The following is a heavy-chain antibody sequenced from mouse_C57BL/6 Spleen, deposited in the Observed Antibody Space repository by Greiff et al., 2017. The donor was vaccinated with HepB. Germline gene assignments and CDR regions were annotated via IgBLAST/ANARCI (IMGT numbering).Heavy chain of an antibody. CDR1: GYTFTSYG. Sequence: VQLQQSGAELARPGASVKLSCKASGYTFTSYGISWVKQRTGQGLEWIGEIYPRSGNTYYNEKFKGKATLTADKSSSTAYMELRSLTSEDSAVYFCARWGGSSLYYYAMDYWGQGTSVTVSS. CDR3: ARWGGSSLYYYAMDY. V-gene: IGHV1-81*01. J-gene: IGHJ4*01. CDR2: IYPRSGNT. D-gene: IGHD1-1*01.